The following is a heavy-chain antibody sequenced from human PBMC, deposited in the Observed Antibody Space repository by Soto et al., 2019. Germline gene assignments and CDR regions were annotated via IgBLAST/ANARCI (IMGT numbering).Heavy chain of an antibody. J-gene: IGHJ4*02. D-gene: IGHD1-1*01. Sequence: EVQLVQSGGGSVQPGGSLRLSCAASGFTFTNYWMHWVRQVPGKGLVWVSRIDGVGTGTSYSDSVRGRFTISRDNAENMLYLPVTGRRAEDAAVYYCTTVLEYWGQGALVNVSS. CDR3: TTVLEY. CDR2: IDGVGTGT. CDR1: GFTFTNYW. V-gene: IGHV3-74*01.